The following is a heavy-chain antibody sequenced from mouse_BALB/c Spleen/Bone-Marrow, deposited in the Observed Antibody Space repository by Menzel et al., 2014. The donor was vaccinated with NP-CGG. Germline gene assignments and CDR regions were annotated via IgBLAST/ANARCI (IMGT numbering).Heavy chain of an antibody. CDR1: GFNITDTY. V-gene: IGHV14-3*02. CDR3: ARGGAFAY. CDR2: MDPANGNT. J-gene: IGHJ3*01. Sequence: DQLQQPGAELVKPGASVKLYCTASGFNITDTYMHWVKQRPEQGMERIRRMDPANGNTKYDPKFQGKATITADTSSNTAYLQLSSLTSEDTAVYFCARGGAFAYWGQGTLVTVSA.